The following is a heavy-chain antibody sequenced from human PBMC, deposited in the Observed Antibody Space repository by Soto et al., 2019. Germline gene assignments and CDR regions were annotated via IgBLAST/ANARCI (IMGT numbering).Heavy chain of an antibody. J-gene: IGHJ5*02. Sequence: QVQLVESGGGVVQPGRSLRLSCAASGFTFSSYGMHWVRQAPGKGLEWVAIISYDGNKKYYADSVKGRFTISRDNSKNTLYLQMNSLRAEDTAIYCCAKDTGDCSRTNCNPGNNWFGPWGQGALVTVSS. V-gene: IGHV3-30*18. CDR3: AKDTGDCSRTNCNPGNNWFGP. D-gene: IGHD2-2*01. CDR1: GFTFSSYG. CDR2: ISYDGNKK.